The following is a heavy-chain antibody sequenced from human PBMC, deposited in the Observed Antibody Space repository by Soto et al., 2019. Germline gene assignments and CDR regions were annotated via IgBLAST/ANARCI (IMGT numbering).Heavy chain of an antibody. J-gene: IGHJ6*03. D-gene: IGHD6-19*01. CDR3: ARDRGVAPPVAGNTHYYYYMDV. CDR2: ISAYNGNT. CDR1: GYSFTNYG. Sequence: QDQLVQSGVEVKKPGASVKVSCKASGYSFTNYGITWVRQAPGQGFEWMGWISAYNGNTKYAQKLQGRVTMTTDASTSTAYLELRSLTSDDTAVYYRARDRGVAPPVAGNTHYYYYMDVWGKGTTVTVSS. V-gene: IGHV1-18*01.